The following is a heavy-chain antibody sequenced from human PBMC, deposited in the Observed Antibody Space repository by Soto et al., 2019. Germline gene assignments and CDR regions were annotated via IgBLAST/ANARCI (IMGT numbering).Heavy chain of an antibody. CDR3: AREPEDGFPGDY. CDR1: GYTLPAHS. Sequence: VQLVQSGTEVKEPGASVRVSCKASGYTLPAHSLHWARQSPGQGLECMGWIIVSHDCPRYAPQFQGRFIFETDTIGTTSYMYLTRLTPDDTAVYFCAREPEDGFPGDYGGQGTPVDVSS. V-gene: IGHV1-3*01. J-gene: IGHJ4*02. D-gene: IGHD3-10*01. CDR2: IIVSHDCP.